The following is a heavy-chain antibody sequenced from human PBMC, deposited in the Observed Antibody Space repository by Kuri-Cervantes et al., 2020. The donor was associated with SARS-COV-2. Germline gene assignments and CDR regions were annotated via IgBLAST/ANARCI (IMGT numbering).Heavy chain of an antibody. CDR2: IAGSLT. J-gene: IGHJ4*02. CDR1: TLTFNTYN. CDR3: AKDRVGVQDF. V-gene: IGHV3-21*01. D-gene: IGHD2-21*01. Sequence: GESLKISCAASTLTFNTYNMNWVRQAPGKGLEWVSSIAGSLTYYADSVKGRFTISRDNSQNTLYLHMKSLRSEDTAMYYCAKDRVGVQDFWGQGTLVTCYS.